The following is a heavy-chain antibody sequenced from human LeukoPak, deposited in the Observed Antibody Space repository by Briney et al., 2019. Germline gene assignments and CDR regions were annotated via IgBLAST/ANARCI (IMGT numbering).Heavy chain of an antibody. CDR2: FDPGDGET. V-gene: IGHV1-24*01. Sequence: ASVKVSCKASGYTFTGYYIHWVRQAPGKGLEWMGGFDPGDGETIYAQRFHGRVTMTEDTSTDTAYLELSSLRSDDTALYYCSTGVIAVSGGVFDFWGPGTLVTASS. J-gene: IGHJ4*02. D-gene: IGHD6-19*01. CDR3: STGVIAVSGGVFDF. CDR1: GYTFTGYY.